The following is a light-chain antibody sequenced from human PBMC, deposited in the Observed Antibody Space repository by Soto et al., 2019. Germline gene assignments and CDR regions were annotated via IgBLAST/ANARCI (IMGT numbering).Light chain of an antibody. CDR2: GAS. CDR3: QQYGSSPWT. Sequence: DIVLTQSPGTLSLSPGERATPSCRASQSVSSSYLAWYQQKPGQAPRLLIHGASSRATGIPDRFSGSGSGTDFTLTISRLEPEDFAVYYCQQYGSSPWTFGQGTKVDIK. CDR1: QSVSSSY. V-gene: IGKV3-20*01. J-gene: IGKJ1*01.